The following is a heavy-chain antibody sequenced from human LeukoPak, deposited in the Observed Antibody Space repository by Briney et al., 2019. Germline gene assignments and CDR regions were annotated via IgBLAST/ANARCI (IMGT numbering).Heavy chain of an antibody. CDR3: ARAPYSSGWYYFDY. D-gene: IGHD6-19*01. CDR2: IYYSGST. Sequence: SETLSLTCTVSGGSISSNSYYWSWIRQPPGKGLEWIGYIYYSGSTNYSPSLKSRVTISVDTSKNQFSLKLSSVTAADTAVYYCARAPYSSGWYYFDYWGQGTLVTVSS. J-gene: IGHJ4*02. CDR1: GGSISSNSYY. V-gene: IGHV4-61*01.